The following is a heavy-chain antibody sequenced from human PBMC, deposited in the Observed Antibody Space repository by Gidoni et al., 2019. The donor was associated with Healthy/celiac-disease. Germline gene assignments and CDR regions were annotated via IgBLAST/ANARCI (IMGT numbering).Heavy chain of an antibody. J-gene: IGHJ4*02. CDR3: ARDLTIYGSGSFDY. D-gene: IGHD3-10*01. CDR2: IWYDGSNK. Sequence: QVQLVESGGGVVQPGRSLRLSCAASGFTFSSYGMHWVRQAPGKGLEWVAVIWYDGSNKYYADSVKGRFTISRDNSKNTLYLQMNSLRAEDTAVYYCARDLTIYGSGSFDYWGQGTLVTVSS. CDR1: GFTFSSYG. V-gene: IGHV3-33*01.